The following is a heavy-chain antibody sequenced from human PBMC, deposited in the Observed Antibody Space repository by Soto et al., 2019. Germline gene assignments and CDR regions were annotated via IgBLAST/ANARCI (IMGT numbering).Heavy chain of an antibody. V-gene: IGHV3-7*03. J-gene: IGHJ4*02. Sequence: EVQLVESGGGLVQPGGSLRLSCAASGFTFSSYWMSWVRQAPGQRLEWVANIKQDGSEKYYVDSVKGRFTISRDNAKNSRYLQMNSLRAEDTAVYYCARGVGSEWELPVTFDYWGQGTLVTVSS. CDR3: ARGVGSEWELPVTFDY. CDR1: GFTFSSYW. CDR2: IKQDGSEK. D-gene: IGHD1-26*01.